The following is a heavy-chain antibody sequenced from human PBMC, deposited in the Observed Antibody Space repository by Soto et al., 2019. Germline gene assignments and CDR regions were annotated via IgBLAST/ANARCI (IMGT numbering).Heavy chain of an antibody. D-gene: IGHD3-10*01. Sequence: QLQLVGPGEGVVQPGRSLRLPFEAPGFPFPPYGMNWVREGPGKGLEGVAVISYDGGNTYYADSVKGRFTISRDNSKNTLYLQMNSLRPEDTALYYCVGGQYYFDYRGQGTLVTVSS. V-gene: IGHV3-30*03. CDR2: ISYDGGNT. CDR3: VGGQYYFDY. CDR1: GFPFPPYG. J-gene: IGHJ4*02.